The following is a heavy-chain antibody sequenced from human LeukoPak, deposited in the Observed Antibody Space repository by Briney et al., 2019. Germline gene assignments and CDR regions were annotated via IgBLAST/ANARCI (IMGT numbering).Heavy chain of an antibody. J-gene: IGHJ4*02. D-gene: IGHD3-10*01. Sequence: GGSLRLSCAASGFTFSSYWMIWVRQSPGKGLVYVSHMNTDGSTINYVDSVKGRSTISRDNAKNTLYLQMDSLRAEDTAVYYCGRDNIGSIDYWGQGTLVTVSS. CDR2: MNTDGSTI. CDR1: GFTFSSYW. CDR3: GRDNIGSIDY. V-gene: IGHV3-74*01.